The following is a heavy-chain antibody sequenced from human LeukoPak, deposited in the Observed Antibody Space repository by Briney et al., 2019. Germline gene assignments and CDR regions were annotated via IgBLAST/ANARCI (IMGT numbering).Heavy chain of an antibody. Sequence: PGRSLRLSCAASGFTFSSYAMHWVRQAPGKGLEWVAVICYDGSNKYYADSVKGRFTISRDNSKNTLYLQMNSLRAEDTAVYYCARDKYYYGSGSYSNFDHWGQGTLVTVSS. CDR2: ICYDGSNK. D-gene: IGHD3-10*01. V-gene: IGHV3-30*04. J-gene: IGHJ4*02. CDR3: ARDKYYYGSGSYSNFDH. CDR1: GFTFSSYA.